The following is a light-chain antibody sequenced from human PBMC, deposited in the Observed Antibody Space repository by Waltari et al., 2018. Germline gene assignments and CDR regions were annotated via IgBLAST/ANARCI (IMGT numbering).Light chain of an antibody. V-gene: IGLV8-61*01. CDR3: VLYLGSGIWV. CDR2: NTT. J-gene: IGLJ3*02. Sequence: QTVVTQEPSFSVSPGGTVTLTCGLSSGSVSTSYYPSWYQQTPGQAPPTLLYNTTRRSAGVPDRFSGFILGNKAALTITGAQADDECEYYCVLYLGSGIWVFGGGTKVTVL. CDR1: SGSVSTSYY.